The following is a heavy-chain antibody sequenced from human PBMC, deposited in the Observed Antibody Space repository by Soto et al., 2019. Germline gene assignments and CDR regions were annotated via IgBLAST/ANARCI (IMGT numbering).Heavy chain of an antibody. V-gene: IGHV4-39*01. CDR2: IYYSGST. CDR1: GGSISSSSYH. CDR3: ARHRHDYEEWWFDP. D-gene: IGHD4-17*01. J-gene: IGHJ5*02. Sequence: PSETLSLTCTVSGGSISSSSYHWGWIRQPPGKGLEWIGSIYYSGSTYYNPSLKSRVTISVDTSKNQFSLKLSSVTAADTAVYYCARHRHDYEEWWFDPWGQGTLVTVSS.